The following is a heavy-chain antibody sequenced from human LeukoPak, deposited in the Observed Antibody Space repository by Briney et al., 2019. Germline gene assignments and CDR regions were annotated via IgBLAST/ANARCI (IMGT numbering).Heavy chain of an antibody. CDR3: ARVPKTSRYRYGYYYYYYGMDV. D-gene: IGHD5-18*01. Sequence: ASVKVSCKASGGTFSSYAISWVRQAPGQGLEWMGRIIPILGIANYAQKFQGRVTITADKSTSTAYMELSSLRSEDTAVYYCARVPKTSRYRYGYYYYYYGMDVWGQGTTVTVSS. CDR1: GGTFSSYA. J-gene: IGHJ6*02. V-gene: IGHV1-69*04. CDR2: IIPILGIA.